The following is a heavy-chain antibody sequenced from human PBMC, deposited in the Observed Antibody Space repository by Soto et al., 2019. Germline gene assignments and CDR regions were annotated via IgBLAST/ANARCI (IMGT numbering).Heavy chain of an antibody. J-gene: IGHJ6*02. V-gene: IGHV3-48*01. CDR3: AKLLVPGYYYSAMDV. Sequence: GGSLRLSYAASGCTFTAYSMNWVRQAPGKGPAWVSYIDSTTSTIYYADSVKGRFTISRDNAKNSLYLQMNSLRAEDTAVYYCAKLLVPGYYYSAMDVWGQGTTVTVSS. D-gene: IGHD2-8*02. CDR2: IDSTTSTI. CDR1: GCTFTAYS.